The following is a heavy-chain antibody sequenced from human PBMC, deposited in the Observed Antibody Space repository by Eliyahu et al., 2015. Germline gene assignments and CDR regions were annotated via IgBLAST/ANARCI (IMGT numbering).Heavy chain of an antibody. D-gene: IGHD6-13*01. V-gene: IGHV3-9*01. CDR2: IXWTTSNT. Sequence: EVQLVESGGGLVQPGGSLRLSCAAXGFDFYDYGMXWVRQSPGQGLEWVSSIXWTTSNTAYADSVKGRFTISRDNAKNSLYLDMNSLRPEDTAVYYCVKKAAGWYFDFWGRGTQVTVSS. CDR1: GFDFYDYG. CDR3: VKKAAGWYFDF. J-gene: IGHJ2*01.